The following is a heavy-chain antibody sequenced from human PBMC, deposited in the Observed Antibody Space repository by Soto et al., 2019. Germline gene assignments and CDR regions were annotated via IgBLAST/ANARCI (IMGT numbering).Heavy chain of an antibody. D-gene: IGHD3-10*01. CDR2: TYYRSRFFS. Sequence: SQTLSLTCAISGDSVSSYSDAWNWIRQSPSGCLEWLGRTYYRSRFFSDYAESVKSRIIINPDTSKNQFSLQLKSVTPEDTAVYYCVRDRYSSSGWFDPWGQGTPVTVSS. CDR3: VRDRYSSSGWFDP. J-gene: IGHJ5*02. V-gene: IGHV6-1*01. CDR1: GDSVSSYSDA.